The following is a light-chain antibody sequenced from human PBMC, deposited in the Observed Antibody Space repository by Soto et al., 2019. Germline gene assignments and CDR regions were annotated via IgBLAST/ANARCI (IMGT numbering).Light chain of an antibody. CDR2: AAS. CDR3: QQLNSYLPARCT. V-gene: IGKV1-9*01. Sequence: DLQLTQSPSFLSASVGDRVTITCRASQDISSYLAWYQQKPGKAPKLLIYAASTLQNGVPARFSGSGSGSEFTLTISSLQPEYFATYYCQQLNSYLPARCTFGPGTKVYI. CDR1: QDISSY. J-gene: IGKJ3*01.